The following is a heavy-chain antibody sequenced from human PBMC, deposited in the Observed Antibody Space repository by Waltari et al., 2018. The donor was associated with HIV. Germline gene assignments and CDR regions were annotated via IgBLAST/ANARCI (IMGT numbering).Heavy chain of an antibody. D-gene: IGHD6-13*01. CDR2: IYWNDDK. CDR1: GFSLSTSGVG. V-gene: IGHV2-5*01. Sequence: QITLKESGPTLVKPTQTLTLTCTFSGFSLSTSGVGVGWIRQPPGKALEWLALIYWNDDKRYSPSLKSRLTITKDTSKNQVVLTMTNMDPVDTATYYCAHAVRIEQQLVLFDYWGQGTLVTVSS. CDR3: AHAVRIEQQLVLFDY. J-gene: IGHJ4*02.